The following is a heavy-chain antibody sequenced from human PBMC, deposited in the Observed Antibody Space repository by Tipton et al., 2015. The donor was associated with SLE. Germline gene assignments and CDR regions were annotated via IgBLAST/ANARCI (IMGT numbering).Heavy chain of an antibody. J-gene: IGHJ4*02. D-gene: IGHD6-19*01. V-gene: IGHV4-59*01. CDR1: GGSISSYF. CDR3: ARDRGGSSGWMGDFDY. Sequence: TLSLTCTVSGGSISSYFWSWIRQPPGKGLEWIGYIYYSGSTNYNPSLKSRVTISVDTSKNQFSLKLSSVTAADTAVYYCARDRGGSSGWMGDFDYWGQGTLVTVSS. CDR2: IYYSGST.